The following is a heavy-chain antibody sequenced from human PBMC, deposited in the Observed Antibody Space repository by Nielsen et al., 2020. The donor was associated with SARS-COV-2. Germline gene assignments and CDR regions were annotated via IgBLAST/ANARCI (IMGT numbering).Heavy chain of an antibody. CDR2: INPYSGGT. D-gene: IGHD3/OR15-3a*01. Sequence: ASVEVSCKASGYTFTSFGINWVRQAPGQGLEWMGRINPYSGGTNYAQKFQGTVTMTRDASISTVYMELTSDDTAVYYCARARATIFGLVMSYGMDVWGQGTTVAVSS. J-gene: IGHJ6*02. CDR3: ARARATIFGLVMSYGMDV. CDR1: GYTFTSFG. V-gene: IGHV1-2*06.